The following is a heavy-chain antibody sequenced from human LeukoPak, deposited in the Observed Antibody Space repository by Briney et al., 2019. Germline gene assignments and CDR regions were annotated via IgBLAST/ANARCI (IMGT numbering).Heavy chain of an antibody. V-gene: IGHV1-24*01. D-gene: IGHD3-22*01. Sequence: GASVKVSCKVSGYTLTELSMHWVRQAPGKGLEWMGGFDLEDGETMYAQKFQGRVTMTEDTSTDTAYMELSSLRSEDTAVYYCATAAPGDHYYDSSGYFDYWGQGTLVTVSS. CDR1: GYTLTELS. CDR3: ATAAPGDHYYDSSGYFDY. J-gene: IGHJ4*02. CDR2: FDLEDGET.